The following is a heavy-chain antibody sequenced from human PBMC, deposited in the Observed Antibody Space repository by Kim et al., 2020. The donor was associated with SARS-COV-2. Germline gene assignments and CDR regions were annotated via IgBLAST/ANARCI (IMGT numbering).Heavy chain of an antibody. J-gene: IGHJ4*02. Sequence: ASVKVSCKASGYTFTSYYMHWVRQAPGQGLEWMGIINPSGDSTSYAQKCQGRVTMTRDTSTSTVYMELSSLRSEDTAVYYCARDAEGYCSGGSCYLFDYWGQGTLVTVSS. CDR3: ARDAEGYCSGGSCYLFDY. CDR2: INPSGDST. D-gene: IGHD2-15*01. V-gene: IGHV1-46*01. CDR1: GYTFTSYY.